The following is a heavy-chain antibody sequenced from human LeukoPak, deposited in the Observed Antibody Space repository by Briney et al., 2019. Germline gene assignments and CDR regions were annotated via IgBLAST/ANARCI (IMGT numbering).Heavy chain of an antibody. CDR2: INQDGTGK. Sequence: GGSLRLSCAASGFTFSSYWMTWVRQAPGKGLEWVANINQDGTGKYYVDSVKGRFTISRDNSKNTLYLQMISLRAEDTALYYCAKGLKTAVGPYMGYHYYMDVWGKGTTVTVSS. D-gene: IGHD5-18*01. V-gene: IGHV3-7*03. J-gene: IGHJ6*03. CDR1: GFTFSSYW. CDR3: AKGLKTAVGPYMGYHYYMDV.